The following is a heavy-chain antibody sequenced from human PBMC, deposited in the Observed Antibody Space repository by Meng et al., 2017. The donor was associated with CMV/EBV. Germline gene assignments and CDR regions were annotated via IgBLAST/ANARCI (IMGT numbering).Heavy chain of an antibody. CDR1: GGSISGYY. CDR2: IYYSGST. V-gene: IGHV4-59*01. CDR3: ARGGLEGPSYYDFWSGYYSRVGWFDP. D-gene: IGHD3-3*01. Sequence: GSLRLSCTVSGGSISGYYWSWIRQPPGKGLEWIGYIYYSGSTNYNPSLKSRVTISVDTSKNQFSLKLSSVTAADTAVYYCARGGLEGPSYYDFWSGYYSRVGWFDPWGQGTLVTVSS. J-gene: IGHJ5*02.